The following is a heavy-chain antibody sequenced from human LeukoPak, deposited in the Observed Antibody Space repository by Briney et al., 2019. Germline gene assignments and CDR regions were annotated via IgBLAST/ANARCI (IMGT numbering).Heavy chain of an antibody. CDR3: AKTERRVNMDYFDY. CDR1: GFTFSSYG. J-gene: IGHJ4*02. D-gene: IGHD1-26*01. Sequence: GGSLRLSCAASGFTFSSYGMHWVRQAPGKGLEGVAFIRYDGSNKYYADSVKGRFTISRDNSKNTLYLQMNILRAEDTAVYYCAKTERRVNMDYFDYWGQGTLVTASS. CDR2: IRYDGSNK. V-gene: IGHV3-30*02.